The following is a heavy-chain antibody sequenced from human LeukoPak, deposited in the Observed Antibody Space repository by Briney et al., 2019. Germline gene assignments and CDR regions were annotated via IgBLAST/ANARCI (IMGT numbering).Heavy chain of an antibody. V-gene: IGHV3-30*03. CDR3: ARTGFQH. CDR1: GFTFTNYG. CDR2: ISYDGRNE. Sequence: GGSLRLSCAASGFTFTNYGMHWVRQAPGKGLEWVAMISYDGRNEYYVDSVKGRFTISRDNSKNTLYLQMNSLRAEDTAVYYCARTGFQHWGQGTLVTVSS. J-gene: IGHJ1*01.